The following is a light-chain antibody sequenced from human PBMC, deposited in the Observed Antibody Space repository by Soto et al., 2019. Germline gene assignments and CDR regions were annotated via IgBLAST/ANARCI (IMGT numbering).Light chain of an antibody. Sequence: QSALTQPASVSGSRGQSITISCTGTSSNVGRYNFVSWYRQYPGRGPELIIYEVTNRPSGVSNRFSGSKSGNTASLTISGLQADDEADYYCSSYTSGSTLEVFGGGTKLTVL. CDR3: SSYTSGSTLEV. CDR2: EVT. CDR1: SSNVGRYNF. V-gene: IGLV2-14*01. J-gene: IGLJ3*02.